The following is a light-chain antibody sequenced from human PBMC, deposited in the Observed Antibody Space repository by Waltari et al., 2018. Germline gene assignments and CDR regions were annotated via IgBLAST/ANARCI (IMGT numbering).Light chain of an antibody. Sequence: QSVLTQPPSASGTPGQRVTISCSVSSSNIGTNSVNWYQQLPGTAPKLLIYGHNQRPTGVPDRFSGSKSGSSASLAISGLQSEDEADYYCAAWDDSLSGLVFGGGTKVTVL. J-gene: IGLJ3*02. CDR3: AAWDDSLSGLV. V-gene: IGLV1-44*01. CDR1: SSNIGTNS. CDR2: GHN.